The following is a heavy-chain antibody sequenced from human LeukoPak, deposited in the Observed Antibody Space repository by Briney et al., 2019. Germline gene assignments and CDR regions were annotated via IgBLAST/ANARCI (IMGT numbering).Heavy chain of an antibody. Sequence: SETLSLTCSLSGSSITSGYYWGWIRQPPGKGLEWIGSIYRNGNTDFNSSLESRVTISVDTSKNQFSLDLGSVTAADTAFYYCARVRREGSVSRDTWGQGILVTVSS. D-gene: IGHD5-24*01. V-gene: IGHV4-38-2*02. CDR3: ARVRREGSVSRDT. CDR1: GSSITSGYY. J-gene: IGHJ5*02. CDR2: IYRNGNT.